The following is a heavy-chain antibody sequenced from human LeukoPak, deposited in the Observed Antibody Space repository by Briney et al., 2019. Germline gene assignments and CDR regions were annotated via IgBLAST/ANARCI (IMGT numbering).Heavy chain of an antibody. D-gene: IGHD3-22*01. J-gene: IGHJ4*02. CDR2: IKSKTDGGTI. Sequence: GGSLRLSCAASGFTFSNAWMNWVRQSPGKGLEWVGRIKSKTDGGTIDYGAPVKGRFTISRDDSKNTLYLQMNSLKTEDTAMYHCTTGVRDSSGYYNFDYWGQRTLVTVSS. CDR1: GFTFSNAW. CDR3: TTGVRDSSGYYNFDY. V-gene: IGHV3-15*01.